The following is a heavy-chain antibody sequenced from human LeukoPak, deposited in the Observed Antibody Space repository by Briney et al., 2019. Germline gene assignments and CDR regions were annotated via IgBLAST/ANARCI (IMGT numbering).Heavy chain of an antibody. CDR3: ARDLGDYYDSSGYDY. D-gene: IGHD3-22*01. J-gene: IGHJ4*02. V-gene: IGHV3-48*02. CDR2: ISSSSSTI. CDR1: GFTFSSYS. Sequence: GGSLRLSCAASGFTFSSYSMTWVRQAPGKGLEGVSYISSSSSTIYYADSVKGRFTISRDNAKNSLYLQMNSLRDEDTAVYYCARDLGDYYDSSGYDYWGQGTLVTVSS.